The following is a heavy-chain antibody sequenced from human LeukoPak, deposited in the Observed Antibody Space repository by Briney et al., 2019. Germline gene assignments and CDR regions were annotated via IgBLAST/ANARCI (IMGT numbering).Heavy chain of an antibody. Sequence: PSETLSLTCTVSGGSISSYYWSWIRQPPGKGLEWIGYIYYSGSTNYNPSLKSRVTISVDTSKNQFSLKLSSVTAADTAVYYCARHVKAAAGAFDYWGQGTLVTISS. CDR1: GGSISSYY. CDR3: ARHVKAAAGAFDY. D-gene: IGHD6-13*01. J-gene: IGHJ4*02. V-gene: IGHV4-59*08. CDR2: IYYSGST.